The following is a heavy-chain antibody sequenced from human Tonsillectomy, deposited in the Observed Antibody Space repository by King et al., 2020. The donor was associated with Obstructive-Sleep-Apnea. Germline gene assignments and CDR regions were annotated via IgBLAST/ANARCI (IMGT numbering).Heavy chain of an antibody. J-gene: IGHJ4*02. D-gene: IGHD4-17*01. V-gene: IGHV3-21*01. CDR1: GFTFISYR. CDR3: GRERDGDYVFMY. CDR2: ISSSSSYI. Sequence: QLVQSGGGLVKPGGSLILSCAASGFTFISYRMNVVRQAPGKGLEWVSSISSSSSYIYYADSVKGRFTISRDNAKNSLYLQMNSLRAEDTAVYYCGRERDGDYVFMYWGQGTLVTVSS.